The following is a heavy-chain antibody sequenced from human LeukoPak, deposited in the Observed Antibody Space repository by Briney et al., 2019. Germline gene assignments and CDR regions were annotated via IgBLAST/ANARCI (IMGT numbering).Heavy chain of an antibody. Sequence: ASVKVSCKASGGTFSSYAISWVRQAPGQGLEWMGGIIPIFGTANYAQKFQGRVTITTDESTSTAYMELSSLRSEDTAVYYCARGGYTAMVLFYYWGQGTLVTVSS. V-gene: IGHV1-69*05. CDR3: ARGGYTAMVLFYY. CDR1: GGTFSSYA. D-gene: IGHD5-18*01. J-gene: IGHJ4*02. CDR2: IIPIFGTA.